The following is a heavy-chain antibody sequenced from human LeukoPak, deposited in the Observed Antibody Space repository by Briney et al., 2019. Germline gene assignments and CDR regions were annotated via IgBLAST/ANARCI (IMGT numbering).Heavy chain of an antibody. CDR1: GGTFSSYA. Sequence: SVKVSCKASGGTFSSYAISWVRQAPGHGLEWMGGTIPIFGTANYAQKFQGRVTITADESTSTAYMELSSLRSEDTAVYYCARALSRWIQLWSDAFDIWGQGTMVTVSS. D-gene: IGHD5-18*01. CDR3: ARALSRWIQLWSDAFDI. V-gene: IGHV1-69*01. J-gene: IGHJ3*02. CDR2: TIPIFGTA.